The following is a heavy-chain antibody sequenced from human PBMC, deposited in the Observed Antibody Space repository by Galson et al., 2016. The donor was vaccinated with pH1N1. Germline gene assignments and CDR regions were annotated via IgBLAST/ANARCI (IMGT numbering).Heavy chain of an antibody. J-gene: IGHJ3*01. D-gene: IGHD1-26*01. Sequence: SVKVPCKASGYTFTRYYMHWVRQAPGQGLEWVGIIYPRDGGAVYAQRLQGRVTLTRDTSTSTVYMELTSLRPDDTAVYYCAAPHSPRYDFDFWGQGTMVTVSS. CDR2: IYPRDGGA. V-gene: IGHV1-46*03. CDR1: GYTFTRYY. CDR3: AAPHSPRYDFDF.